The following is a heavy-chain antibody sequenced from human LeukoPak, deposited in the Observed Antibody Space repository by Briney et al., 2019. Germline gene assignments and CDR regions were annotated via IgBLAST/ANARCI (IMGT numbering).Heavy chain of an antibody. CDR1: GFTFETYW. CDR2: NGYGSIT. D-gene: IGHD3-9*01. CDR3: ARGDIFSHFDY. Sequence: PGGSLRLSCAASGFTFETYWMHWVRQAPGKGLEWVSCNGYGSITNHADSVKGRFTISRDNAKNILYLQMNSLRVEDTAVYYCARGDIFSHFDYWGQGTLVTVSS. V-gene: IGHV3-74*01. J-gene: IGHJ4*02.